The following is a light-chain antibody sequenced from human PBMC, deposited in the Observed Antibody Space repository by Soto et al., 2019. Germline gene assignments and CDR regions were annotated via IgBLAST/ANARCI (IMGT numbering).Light chain of an antibody. CDR2: KAS. CDR1: QSISTW. Sequence: DIQMTQSPSTLSASVGDRVTIACRASQSISTWLAWFQQKPGKAPKVLIYKASILESGVPSRFSGSGSGTEFTLTISSLQPDDFATYYCQEYYNYPTWTFGQGTKVEI. CDR3: QEYYNYPTWT. J-gene: IGKJ1*01. V-gene: IGKV1-5*03.